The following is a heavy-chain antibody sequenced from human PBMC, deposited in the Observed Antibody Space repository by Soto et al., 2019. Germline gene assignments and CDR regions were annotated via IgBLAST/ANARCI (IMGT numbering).Heavy chain of an antibody. CDR1: GGSISSGGYY. V-gene: IGHV4-31*03. Sequence: SETLSLTCTVSGGSISSGGYYWSWIRQHPGKGLEWIGYIYYSGSTYYNPSLKSRVTISVDTSKNQFSLKLSSVTAADTAVYYCARDQQVMGLGYYYGMDVWDQGTTVTVSS. CDR2: IYYSGST. D-gene: IGHD3-16*01. CDR3: ARDQQVMGLGYYYGMDV. J-gene: IGHJ6*02.